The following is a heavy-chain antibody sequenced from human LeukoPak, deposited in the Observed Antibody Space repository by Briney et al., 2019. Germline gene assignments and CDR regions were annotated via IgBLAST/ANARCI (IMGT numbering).Heavy chain of an antibody. D-gene: IGHD1-26*01. J-gene: IGHJ4*02. CDR2: ISSSGSGGNT. V-gene: IGHV3-23*01. CDR3: AKDRGYSGSYSIDY. Sequence: GGSLRLSCAASGVTLGTYAMSWARQAPGKGLEWVSGISSSGSGGNTYYADSVKGRFTISRDSSKNTLFLQMNSLRAEDTAVYYCAKDRGYSGSYSIDYWGQGTLVTVSS. CDR1: GVTLGTYA.